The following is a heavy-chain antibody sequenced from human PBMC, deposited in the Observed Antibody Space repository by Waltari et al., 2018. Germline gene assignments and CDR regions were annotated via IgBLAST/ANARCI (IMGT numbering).Heavy chain of an antibody. V-gene: IGHV1-18*01. Sequence: QVQLVQSGAEVMKPGASVKVSYKACGDTFTSSGISSVRRDPRQGLEWMGWISAYNGNTNYAQKLQARVTMTTDTATSTAYMELRSLRSDDTAVYYCAKTSGMITFGGVIVAWGQGTLVTVSS. CDR2: ISAYNGNT. CDR3: AKTSGMITFGGVIVA. D-gene: IGHD3-16*02. J-gene: IGHJ5*02. CDR1: GDTFTSSG.